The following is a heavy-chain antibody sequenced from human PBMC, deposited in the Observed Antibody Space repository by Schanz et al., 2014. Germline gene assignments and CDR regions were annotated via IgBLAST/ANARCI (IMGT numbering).Heavy chain of an antibody. CDR2: IKQDGSEK. CDR3: ARDLSYYTSGSYGY. V-gene: IGHV3-7*01. CDR1: GFTFSNYW. D-gene: IGHD3-10*01. J-gene: IGHJ4*02. Sequence: EVQLVESGGGLVQPGGSLRLSCAASGFTFSNYWMSWVRQATGKGLEWVANIKQDGSEKYYVDSVKGRFTFSRDNAKNSLYLQMNSLRAEDTAVYYCARDLSYYTSGSYGYWGQGTLVTVSS.